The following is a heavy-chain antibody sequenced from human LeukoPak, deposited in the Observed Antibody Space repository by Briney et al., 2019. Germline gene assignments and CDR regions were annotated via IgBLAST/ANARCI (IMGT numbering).Heavy chain of an antibody. J-gene: IGHJ6*03. CDR2: INHSGST. V-gene: IGHV4-34*01. Sequence: SETLSLTCAVYGGSFSGYYWSWIRQPPGKGLEWIGEINHSGSTNYNPSLKSRVTISVDTSKNQFSLKLSSVTAAETAVYCCAREGRYRYGYNEYHSYMDIWGKGTTVTVSS. CDR1: GGSFSGYY. D-gene: IGHD5-24*01. CDR3: AREGRYRYGYNEYHSYMDI.